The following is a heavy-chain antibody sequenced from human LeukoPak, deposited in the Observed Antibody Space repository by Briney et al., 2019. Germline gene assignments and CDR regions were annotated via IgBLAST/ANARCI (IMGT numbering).Heavy chain of an antibody. CDR1: GGTFSSYA. CDR2: IIPILGIA. Sequence: SVKVSCKASGGTFSSYAISWVRQAPGQGLEWMGRIIPILGIANYAQKFQGRVTITADKSTSAAYMELSSLSSEDTDVYYCARDLGYSYGTYYYYYGMDVWGQGTTVTVSS. CDR3: ARDLGYSYGTYYYYYGMDV. J-gene: IGHJ6*02. V-gene: IGHV1-69*04. D-gene: IGHD5-18*01.